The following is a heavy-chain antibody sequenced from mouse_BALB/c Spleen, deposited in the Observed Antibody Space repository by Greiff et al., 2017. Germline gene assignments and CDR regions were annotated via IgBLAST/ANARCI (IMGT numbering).Heavy chain of an antibody. Sequence: EVQLQESGPGLVKPSQSLSLTCTVTGYSITSDYAWNWIRQFPGNKLEWMGYISYSGSTSYNPSLKSRISITRDTSKNQFFLQLNSVTTEDTATYYCARGEAWYFDVWGAGTTVTVSS. CDR2: ISYSGST. CDR3: ARGEAWYFDV. CDR1: GYSITSDYA. V-gene: IGHV3-2*02. J-gene: IGHJ1*01.